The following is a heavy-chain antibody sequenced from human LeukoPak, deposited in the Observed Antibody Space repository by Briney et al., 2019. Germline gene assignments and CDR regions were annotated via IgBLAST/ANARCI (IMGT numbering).Heavy chain of an antibody. CDR2: IYYSGST. Sequence: SETLSLTCTVSGGSISSSSYYWGWIRQPPGKGLEWIGSIYYSGSTYYNPSLKSRVTISVDTSKNQFSLKLSSVTAADTAVYYCAKGGYSYGYSNPYWFDPWGQGTLVTVSS. CDR1: GGSISSSSYY. V-gene: IGHV4-39*07. J-gene: IGHJ5*02. D-gene: IGHD5-18*01. CDR3: AKGGYSYGYSNPYWFDP.